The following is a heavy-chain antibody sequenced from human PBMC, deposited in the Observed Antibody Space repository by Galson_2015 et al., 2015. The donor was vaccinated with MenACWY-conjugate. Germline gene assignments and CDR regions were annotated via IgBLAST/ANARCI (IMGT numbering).Heavy chain of an antibody. CDR1: GYSFPNYW. CDR3: ARHPPGGRGMDV. Sequence: QSGAEVKKPGESLPISCKGSGYSFPNYWIGWVRQMPGRGLEWMGLIDPHNSNTRYSPSFQGQVTISADESISTAFLQWSSLKASDTAMYYCARHPPGGRGMDVWGRGTTVTVSS. J-gene: IGHJ6*02. V-gene: IGHV5-51*01. CDR2: IDPHNSNT. D-gene: IGHD1-26*01.